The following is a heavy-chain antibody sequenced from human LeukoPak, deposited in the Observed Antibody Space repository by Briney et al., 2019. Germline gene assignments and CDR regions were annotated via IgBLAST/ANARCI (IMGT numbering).Heavy chain of an antibody. D-gene: IGHD3-22*01. J-gene: IGHJ3*02. V-gene: IGHV1-69*05. CDR2: IIPIFGTA. CDR3: AKAVGPDFYYYDSSAGDAFDI. Sequence: GASVKVSCKASGGTFSSYAISWVRQAPGQGLEWMGGIIPIFGTANYAQKFQGRVTITTDESTSTAYMELSSLRSEDTALYYCAKAVGPDFYYYDSSAGDAFDIWGQGTMVTVPS. CDR1: GGTFSSYA.